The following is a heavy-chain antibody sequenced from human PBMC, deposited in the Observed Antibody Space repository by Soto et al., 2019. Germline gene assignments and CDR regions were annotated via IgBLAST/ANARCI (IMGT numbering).Heavy chain of an antibody. CDR3: AVALGPPDY. CDR1: GFTFSYYD. J-gene: IGHJ4*02. CDR2: ISSSSSYT. D-gene: IGHD2-21*01. V-gene: IGHV3-11*06. Sequence: GEAQKICCAGSGFTFSYYDMSWIRQAPGKGLEWVSYISSSSSYTNYADSVKGRFTISRDNAKNSLYLQMNSLRAEDTAVYYCAVALGPPDYWGQGTLVTAPQ.